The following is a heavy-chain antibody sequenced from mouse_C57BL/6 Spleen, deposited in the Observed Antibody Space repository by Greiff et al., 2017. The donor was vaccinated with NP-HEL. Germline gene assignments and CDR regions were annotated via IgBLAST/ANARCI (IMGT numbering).Heavy chain of an antibody. CDR3: ARERSSGYYFDY. V-gene: IGHV5-16*01. Sequence: LVESEGGLVQPGSSMKLSCTASGFTFSDYYMAWVRQVPEKGLEWVANINYDGSSTYYLDSLKSRFIISRDNAKNILYLQMSSLKSEDTATYYCARERSSGYYFDYWGQGTTLTVSS. J-gene: IGHJ2*01. CDR1: GFTFSDYY. D-gene: IGHD3-2*02. CDR2: INYDGSST.